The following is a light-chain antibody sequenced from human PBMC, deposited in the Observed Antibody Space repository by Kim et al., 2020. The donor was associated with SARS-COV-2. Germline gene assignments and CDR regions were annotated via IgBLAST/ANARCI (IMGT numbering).Light chain of an antibody. J-gene: IGKJ1*01. Sequence: EIVMTQSPASLSVSPGDRATLSCRASQSFTSNLAWYQQKPGQAPRLLISGASTRATGIPARFSGSGSGTEFTLIISTLQSEDFAVYYCQQYHNWPWTFGQGTKVDIK. V-gene: IGKV3-15*01. CDR1: QSFTSN. CDR2: GAS. CDR3: QQYHNWPWT.